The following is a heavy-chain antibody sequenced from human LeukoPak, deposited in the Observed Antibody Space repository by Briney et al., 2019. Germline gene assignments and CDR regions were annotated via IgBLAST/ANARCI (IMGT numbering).Heavy chain of an antibody. CDR3: ARRQGYCGSTSHSCYGMDV. D-gene: IGHD2-2*01. Sequence: GESLKISCKGSGYSFTSYWIGWVRQMPGKGLEWMGIIYPGDSDTRYSPSFQAQVTISADKSISTAYLQWSSLKASDTAMYYCARRQGYCGSTSHSCYGMDVWGQGTTVTVSS. V-gene: IGHV5-51*01. CDR1: GYSFTSYW. CDR2: IYPGDSDT. J-gene: IGHJ6*02.